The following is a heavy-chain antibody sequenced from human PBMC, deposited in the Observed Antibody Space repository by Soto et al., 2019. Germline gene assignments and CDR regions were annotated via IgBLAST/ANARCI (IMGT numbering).Heavy chain of an antibody. CDR3: ARGSNGYHFDY. CDR2: ISSNGGST. V-gene: IGHV3-64*01. Sequence: EVQLVESGGGLVQPGGSLRLSCAASGFTFSSYAMHWVRQAPGKGLEYVSVISSNGGSTYYGNSVKGRFTISRDNSKNTLYIQMGSLRAEDMAVYYCARGSNGYHFDYWGQGTLVTVSS. D-gene: IGHD5-12*01. CDR1: GFTFSSYA. J-gene: IGHJ4*02.